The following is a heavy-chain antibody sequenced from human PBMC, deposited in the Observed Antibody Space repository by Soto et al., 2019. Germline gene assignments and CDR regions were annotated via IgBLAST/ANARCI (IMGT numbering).Heavy chain of an antibody. CDR1: GGSISSSSYY. Sequence: SETLSLTCTVSGGSISSSSYYWGWIRQPPGKGLEWIGSIYYSGSTYYNPSLKSRVTISVDTSKNQFSLKLSSVTAADTAVYYCAISYGSGSYYPPQVDYWGQGTLVTVSS. CDR3: AISYGSGSYYPPQVDY. V-gene: IGHV4-39*01. CDR2: IYYSGST. J-gene: IGHJ4*02. D-gene: IGHD3-10*01.